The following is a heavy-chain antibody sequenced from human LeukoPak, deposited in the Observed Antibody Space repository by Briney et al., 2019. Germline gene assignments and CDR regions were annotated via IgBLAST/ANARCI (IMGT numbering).Heavy chain of an antibody. CDR1: GYTFTGYY. Sequence: ASVKVSCKASGYTFTGYYMHWVRQAPGQGLEWMGWINPNSGGTNYAQKFQGRVTMTRDTSISTTYMELSRLTSDDTAVYYCARPMVPSTITVAADFDYWGQGTLVTVSS. J-gene: IGHJ4*02. D-gene: IGHD6-19*01. CDR2: INPNSGGT. CDR3: ARPMVPSTITVAADFDY. V-gene: IGHV1-2*02.